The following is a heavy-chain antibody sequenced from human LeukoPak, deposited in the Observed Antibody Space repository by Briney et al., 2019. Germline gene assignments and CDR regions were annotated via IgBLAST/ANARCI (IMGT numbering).Heavy chain of an antibody. D-gene: IGHD1-26*01. CDR3: AFEIGRSQGAFDI. V-gene: IGHV3-33*01. CDR1: GFIFSKYA. Sequence: GGSLRLSCAASGFIFSKYAMHWVRQTPGKGLEWVAAIWNDGSDENYADSVKGRFTISSDNSKNTLYLQMNSLRAEDTAVYYCAFEIGRSQGAFDIWGQGTMITVSS. CDR2: IWNDGSDE. J-gene: IGHJ3*02.